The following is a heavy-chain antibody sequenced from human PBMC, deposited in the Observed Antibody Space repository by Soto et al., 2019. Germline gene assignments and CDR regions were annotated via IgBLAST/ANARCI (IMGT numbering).Heavy chain of an antibody. D-gene: IGHD5-18*01. J-gene: IGHJ5*02. V-gene: IGHV1-8*01. CDR1: GYTFTNND. Sequence: GASVKVSGKASGYTFTNNDVTWVRQATGQGLEWMGWMNPGSGDTGYAQKFQGRVTMTRNISIATAYMELSSLRSEDTAIYYCARMASFGSLNWFDPWGQGTLVTVSS. CDR3: ARMASFGSLNWFDP. CDR2: MNPGSGDT.